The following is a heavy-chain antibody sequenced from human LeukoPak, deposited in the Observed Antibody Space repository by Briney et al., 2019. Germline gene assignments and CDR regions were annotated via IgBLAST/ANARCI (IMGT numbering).Heavy chain of an antibody. CDR3: VSWAGGNSDVASFDY. CDR2: ISRYSGAT. J-gene: IGHJ4*02. V-gene: IGHV1-2*02. D-gene: IGHD2-21*01. CDR1: GYIFSDYY. Sequence: ASVKVSCKASGYIFSDYYTHWVRQAPGRGFEWMGWISRYSGATKLAQKFQGRVTLTRDTSISTAYVELSNLASDDTGVYYFVSWAGGNSDVASFDYWGQGTLVIVSS.